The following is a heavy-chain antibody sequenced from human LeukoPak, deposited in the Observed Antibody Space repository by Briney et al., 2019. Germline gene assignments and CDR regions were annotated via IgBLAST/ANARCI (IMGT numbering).Heavy chain of an antibody. CDR1: GGSISSYY. CDR2: IYYSGST. D-gene: IGHD4-17*01. V-gene: IGHV4-59*08. Sequence: SETLSLTCTVSGGSISSYYWSWIRQPPGKGLEWIGYIYYSGSTNYNPSLKSRVTISVDTSKNQFSLKLSSVTAADTAVYYCARHVAGDLDYWGQGTLVTVSS. J-gene: IGHJ4*02. CDR3: ARHVAGDLDY.